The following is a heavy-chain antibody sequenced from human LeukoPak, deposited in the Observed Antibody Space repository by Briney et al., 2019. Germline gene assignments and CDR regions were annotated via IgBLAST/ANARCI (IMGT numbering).Heavy chain of an antibody. J-gene: IGHJ6*02. D-gene: IGHD2-2*01. CDR3: ARDPSPDCSSTSCPGYYYYGMDV. CDR1: GYTFTSYD. CDR2: MNPNSGNT. Sequence: ASVKVSCKASGYTFTSYDINWVRQATGQGLEWMGWMNPNSGNTGYAQKFQGRVTITRNTSISTAYMELSSLRSEDTAVYYCARDPSPDCSSTSCPGYYYYGMDVWGQGTTVTVSS. V-gene: IGHV1-8*03.